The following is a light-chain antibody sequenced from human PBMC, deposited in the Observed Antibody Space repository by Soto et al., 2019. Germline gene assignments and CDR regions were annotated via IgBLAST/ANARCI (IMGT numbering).Light chain of an antibody. V-gene: IGLV2-11*01. Sequence: QSALTQPRSGSGSPGQSVTISCTGTSSDVGGYIYVSWYQQYPAKDPKVMIYDVSRRPSGVPDRFSGSKSGNTASLTISGLQAEDEAVYYCCSYAGNKTVVFGGGTKVTVL. CDR1: SSDVGGYIY. J-gene: IGLJ3*02. CDR3: CSYAGNKTVV. CDR2: DVS.